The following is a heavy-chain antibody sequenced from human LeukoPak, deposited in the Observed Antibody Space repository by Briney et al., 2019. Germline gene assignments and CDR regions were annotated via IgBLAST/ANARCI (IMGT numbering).Heavy chain of an antibody. Sequence: GGSLRLSCAASGFTFSNYAMHWVRQAPGKGLEWLAVISSDGSKKFYADSMKGRFTISRDNSKNTLYLQVNSLGAEDTAVFYCTRGARKGDDYGGFFDYWGQGTPVTVSS. J-gene: IGHJ4*02. CDR1: GFTFSNYA. CDR2: ISSDGSKK. CDR3: TRGARKGDDYGGFFDY. V-gene: IGHV3-30*04. D-gene: IGHD4-23*01.